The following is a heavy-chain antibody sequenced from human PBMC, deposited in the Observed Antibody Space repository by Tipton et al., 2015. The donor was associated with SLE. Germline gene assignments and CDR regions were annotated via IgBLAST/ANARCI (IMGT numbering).Heavy chain of an antibody. CDR1: GYTFTSYD. CDR2: ISAYNGNT. CDR3: ASSMYSSSWYEGDY. D-gene: IGHD6-13*01. J-gene: IGHJ4*02. V-gene: IGHV1-18*01. Sequence: QSGAEVKKPGASVKVSCKASGYTFTSYDINWVRQAPGQGLEWMGWISAYNGNTNYAQKLQGRVTMTTDTSTSTAYMELRSLRSDDTAVYYCASSMYSSSWYEGDYWGQGTLVTVSS.